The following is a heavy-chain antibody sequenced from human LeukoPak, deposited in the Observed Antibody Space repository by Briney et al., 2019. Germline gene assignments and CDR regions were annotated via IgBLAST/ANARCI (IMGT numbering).Heavy chain of an antibody. CDR2: ISGSGGST. CDR1: GFTFSSYA. V-gene: IGHV3-23*01. CDR3: ASYYHDSCGFSAAFHY. Sequence: GGSLRLSCAASGFTFSSYAMSWVRQAPGKGLEWVSAISGSGGSTYYADSVKGRFTISRDNSKNTLYLQMNSLRTEDSAVYYCASYYHDSCGFSAAFHYWGQGTLVTVSS. J-gene: IGHJ4*02. D-gene: IGHD3-22*01.